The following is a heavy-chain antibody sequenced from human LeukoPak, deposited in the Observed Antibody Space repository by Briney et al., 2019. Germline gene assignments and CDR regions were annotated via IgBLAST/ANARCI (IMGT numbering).Heavy chain of an antibody. CDR3: AKGGPRYYYYYYMDV. V-gene: IGHV3-43D*03. CDR2: ISWDGGST. CDR1: GFTFDGYA. Sequence: AGGSLRLSCAASGFTFDGYAMHWVRQAPGKGLEWVSLISWDGGSTYYADSVKGRFTISRDNSKNSLYLQMNSLRAEDTALYYCAKGGPRYYYYYYMDVWGKGTTVTVSS. D-gene: IGHD3-10*01. J-gene: IGHJ6*03.